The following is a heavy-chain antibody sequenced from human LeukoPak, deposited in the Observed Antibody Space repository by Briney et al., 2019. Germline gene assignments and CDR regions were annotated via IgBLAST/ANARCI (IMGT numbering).Heavy chain of an antibody. CDR2: IFYSGST. CDR1: GGSISTSNYY. V-gene: IGHV4-39*07. Sequence: SETLSLTCTVSGGSISTSNYYWGWIRQPPGKGLEWIGNIFYSGSTYYSPSLKSRVTISVDKSKNQFSLKLSSVTAADTAVYYCARGGGTGPIDYWGQGTLVTVSS. D-gene: IGHD1/OR15-1a*01. J-gene: IGHJ4*02. CDR3: ARGGGTGPIDY.